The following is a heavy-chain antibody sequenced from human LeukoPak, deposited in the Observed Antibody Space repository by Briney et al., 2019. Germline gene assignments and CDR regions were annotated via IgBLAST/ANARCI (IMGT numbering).Heavy chain of an antibody. CDR3: AKALTVAGWDY. CDR1: GGSFSGYY. Sequence: SETLSLTCAVYGGSFSGYYWSWIRQPPGKGLEWIGEINHSGSTNYNPSLKSRVTISVDTSKNQFSLKLSSVTAADTAVYYCAKALTVAGWDYWGQGTLVTVSS. J-gene: IGHJ4*02. V-gene: IGHV4-34*01. CDR2: INHSGST. D-gene: IGHD6-19*01.